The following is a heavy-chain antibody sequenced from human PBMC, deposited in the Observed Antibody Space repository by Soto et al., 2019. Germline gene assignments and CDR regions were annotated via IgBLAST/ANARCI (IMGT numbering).Heavy chain of an antibody. CDR3: ARRVHTSSWFSWFDP. CDR2: IYTSGST. D-gene: IGHD6-13*01. CDR1: GGSISSYY. Sequence: QVQLQESGPGLVKPSETLSLTCTVSGGSISSYYWSWIRQPAGKGLEWIGRIYTSGSTNYNPSLKRRVTMSVDTSKNQFSLKLSSVTAADTAVYYCARRVHTSSWFSWFDPWGQGTLVTVSS. J-gene: IGHJ5*02. V-gene: IGHV4-4*07.